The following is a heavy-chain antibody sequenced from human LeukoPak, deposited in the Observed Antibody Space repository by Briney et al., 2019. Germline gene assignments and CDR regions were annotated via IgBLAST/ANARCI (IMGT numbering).Heavy chain of an antibody. Sequence: PGGSLRLSCAASGFTFSSYGMHWVRQAPGKGLEWVAVISYDGSNKYYADSVKGRFTISRDNSKNTLYLQMNSLRAEDTAVYYCARDRLSGSGSYYKGSSYYYYGMDVWGKGTTVTASS. D-gene: IGHD3-10*01. V-gene: IGHV3-30*03. CDR3: ARDRLSGSGSYYKGSSYYYYGMDV. CDR2: ISYDGSNK. CDR1: GFTFSSYG. J-gene: IGHJ6*04.